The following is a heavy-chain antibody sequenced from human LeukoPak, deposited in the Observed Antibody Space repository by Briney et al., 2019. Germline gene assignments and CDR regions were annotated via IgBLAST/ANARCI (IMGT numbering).Heavy chain of an antibody. CDR3: ARAGYSYGFHFDY. V-gene: IGHV4-30-4*01. CDR1: GGSISSGDYY. CDR2: IYYSGST. Sequence: SETLSLTCTVSGGSISSGDYYWSWIRQPPGKGLGWIGYIYYSGSTYYNPSLKSRVTISVDTSKNQFSLKLSSVTAADTAVYYCARAGYSYGFHFDYWGQGTLVTVSS. J-gene: IGHJ4*02. D-gene: IGHD5-18*01.